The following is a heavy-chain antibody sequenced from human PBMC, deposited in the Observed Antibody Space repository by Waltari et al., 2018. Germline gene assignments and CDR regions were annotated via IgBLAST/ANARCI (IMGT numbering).Heavy chain of an antibody. J-gene: IGHJ4*02. CDR2: INPSGGST. CDR1: GYTFTSYY. V-gene: IGHV1-46*01. Sequence: QVQLVQSGVEVKKPGASVKVSCKASGYTFTSYYMPWVRQAPGQGREWMGIINPSGGSTSYAQKFQGRVTMTRDTSTSTVYMELSSLRSEDTAVYYCARDRADMGATPGYFDYWGQGTLVTVSS. D-gene: IGHD1-26*01. CDR3: ARDRADMGATPGYFDY.